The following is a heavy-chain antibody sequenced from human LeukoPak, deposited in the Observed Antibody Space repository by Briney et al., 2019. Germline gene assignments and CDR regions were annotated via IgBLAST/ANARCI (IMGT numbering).Heavy chain of an antibody. CDR1: GFTFSSSA. D-gene: IGHD6-19*01. J-gene: IGHJ4*02. V-gene: IGHV3-23*01. CDR3: AKAAIAVAANFDY. CDR2: TSGGGGST. Sequence: GGSLRLSCAASGFTFSSSAMTWVRQAPGKGLEWVSATSGGGGSTHYADSVKGRFTISRDNSKNTLYLQMNSLRADDTAVYYCAKAAIAVAANFDYWGQGALVTVSS.